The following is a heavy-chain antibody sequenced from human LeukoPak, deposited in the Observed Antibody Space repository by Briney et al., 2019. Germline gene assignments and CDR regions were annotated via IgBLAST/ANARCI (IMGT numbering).Heavy chain of an antibody. V-gene: IGHV3-9*01. CDR2: ISWNSGSI. Sequence: PGGSLRLSCAASGFTFDDYAMHWVRQAPGKGLEWVSGISWNSGSIGYADSVKGRFTISRDNAKNSLYLQMNSLRAEDTALYYCAKGEKSSSWYRFDPWGQGTLVTVSS. D-gene: IGHD6-13*01. J-gene: IGHJ5*02. CDR3: AKGEKSSSWYRFDP. CDR1: GFTFDDYA.